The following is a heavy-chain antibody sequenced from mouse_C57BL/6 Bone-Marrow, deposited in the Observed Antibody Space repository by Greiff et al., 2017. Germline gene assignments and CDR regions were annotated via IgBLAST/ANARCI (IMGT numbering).Heavy chain of an antibody. V-gene: IGHV1-26*01. CDR2: INPNNGGT. D-gene: IGHD1-1*01. CDR1: GYTFTDYY. CDR3: ARDYYGSSWYFDY. Sequence: VQLQQSGPELVKPGASVKISCKASGYTFTDYYMNWVKQSHGKSLEWIGDINPNNGGTCYNQKLKGKATLTVDKSSSTAYMALRSLTSEDSAVYYGARDYYGSSWYFDYWGQGTILTVSS. J-gene: IGHJ2*01.